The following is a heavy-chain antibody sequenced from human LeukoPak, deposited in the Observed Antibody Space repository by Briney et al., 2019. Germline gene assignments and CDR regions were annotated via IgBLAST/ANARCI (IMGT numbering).Heavy chain of an antibody. J-gene: IGHJ4*02. CDR2: ISVSGGST. D-gene: IGHD4-17*01. CDR1: GFTFSSYA. V-gene: IGHV3-23*01. Sequence: PGGSLRLSCAASGFTFSSYAMNWVRQAPGKALEWVSSISVSGGSTYYADSVEGRFTISRDNSKNTLYLQMSSLRVEDTAVYYCVKESPYYGDWGQGTLVTVSS. CDR3: VKESPYYGD.